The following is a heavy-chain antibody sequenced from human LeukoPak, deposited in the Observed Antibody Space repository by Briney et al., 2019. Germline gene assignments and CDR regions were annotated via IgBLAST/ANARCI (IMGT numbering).Heavy chain of an antibody. J-gene: IGHJ6*03. CDR1: GGTFSSYA. D-gene: IGHD3-22*01. CDR2: IIPIFGTA. V-gene: IGHV1-69*13. CDR3: ARAMYYDSSGYLHYYYMDV. Sequence: GASVKVSCKASGGTFSSYAISWVRQAPGQGLEWMGGIIPIFGTANYAQKFQGRVTITADESTSTAYMELSSLRSEDTAVYYCARAMYYDSSGYLHYYYMDVWGKGTTVTISS.